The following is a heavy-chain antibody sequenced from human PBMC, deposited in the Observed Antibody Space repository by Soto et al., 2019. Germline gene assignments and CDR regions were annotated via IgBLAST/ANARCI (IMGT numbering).Heavy chain of an antibody. V-gene: IGHV2-5*02. CDR1: GFSLSTSGLG. CDR3: AHSFFTSYYDILTGYYLRAPYAFEI. Sequence: SGPTLVNPTQTLTLTCTFSGFSLSTSGLGVGWIRQPPGKALEWLALIYWDDDKRYSPSLKSRLTITKDTSKNQVVLTMTNMDPVDTATYYCAHSFFTSYYDILTGYYLRAPYAFEIWGQGTMVTVSS. D-gene: IGHD3-9*01. CDR2: IYWDDDK. J-gene: IGHJ3*02.